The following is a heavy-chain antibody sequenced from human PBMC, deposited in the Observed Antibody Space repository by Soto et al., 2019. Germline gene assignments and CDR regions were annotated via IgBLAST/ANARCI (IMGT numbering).Heavy chain of an antibody. CDR1: GFSLSTSGVG. Sequence: QITLKESGPPLVKPTQTLTLTCTFSGFSLSTSGVGVGWIRQPPGKALEWLALIYWDDDKRYSPSLKSRLTITKDTSKNQVVLTMTNMDPVDTATYYCAHSLYYDSSGYYYSGNWFDPWGQGTLVTVSS. D-gene: IGHD3-22*01. CDR3: AHSLYYDSSGYYYSGNWFDP. V-gene: IGHV2-5*02. CDR2: IYWDDDK. J-gene: IGHJ5*02.